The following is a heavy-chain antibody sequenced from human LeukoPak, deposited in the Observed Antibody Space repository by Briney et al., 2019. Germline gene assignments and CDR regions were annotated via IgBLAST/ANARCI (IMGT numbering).Heavy chain of an antibody. Sequence: GGSLRLSCAASGFSFSDAWMSWVRQIPGKGLEWVGRIESKTDGGTTDYAALVKGRFTISRDDSTNTLYLQMNSLKSEDTAVYYCTTYGSGRKFDYWGQGILVTVSS. J-gene: IGHJ4*02. CDR3: TTYGSGRKFDY. D-gene: IGHD3-10*01. V-gene: IGHV3-15*04. CDR1: GFSFSDAW. CDR2: IESKTDGGTT.